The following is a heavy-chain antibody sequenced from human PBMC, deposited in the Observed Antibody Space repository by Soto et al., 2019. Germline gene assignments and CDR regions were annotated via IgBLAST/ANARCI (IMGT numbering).Heavy chain of an antibody. D-gene: IGHD1-7*01. Sequence: QVQLVESGGGLVRPGGSLRLSCAASGFTFGDYFMSWIRQAPGKGLEWVSHIDGDTTQYYAESVKGRFTISRDSTNNSLYLHMDSLRAGDTAIYYRARRDGTTSGFVDAWGRGTLVTVSS. J-gene: IGHJ5*02. CDR3: ARRDGTTSGFVDA. V-gene: IGHV3-11*01. CDR2: IDGDTTQ. CDR1: GFTFGDYF.